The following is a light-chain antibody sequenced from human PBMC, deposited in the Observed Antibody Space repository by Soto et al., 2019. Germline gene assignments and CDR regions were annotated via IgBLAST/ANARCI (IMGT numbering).Light chain of an antibody. CDR1: QNIDKW. Sequence: DIQMTQSPSTLSASVGDRVSITCRASQNIDKWLAWYQQKPQKAPKLLIFDASTLESGVPSRFRGRRSGTEFTLTISSLQPDDFATYYCQHYNTYQGTFGPGTKV. CDR2: DAS. J-gene: IGKJ1*01. V-gene: IGKV1-5*01. CDR3: QHYNTYQGT.